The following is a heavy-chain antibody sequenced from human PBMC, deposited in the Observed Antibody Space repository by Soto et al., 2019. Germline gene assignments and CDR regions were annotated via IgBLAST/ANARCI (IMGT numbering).Heavy chain of an antibody. CDR2: LSAYNGDT. D-gene: IGHD1-26*01. J-gene: IGHJ3*01. CDR3: ARWSVIVGGAEALDV. CDR1: GYTFINYG. V-gene: IGHV1-18*01. Sequence: QVQLVQSGAEVKKPGASVRVSCKTSGYTFINYGITWVRQAPGQGLEWMGWLSAYNGDTSSSEKLQDRFTMTTDTSTNTVYMDLRSLTSDDTAVYYCARWSVIVGGAEALDVWGQGTMVIVSS.